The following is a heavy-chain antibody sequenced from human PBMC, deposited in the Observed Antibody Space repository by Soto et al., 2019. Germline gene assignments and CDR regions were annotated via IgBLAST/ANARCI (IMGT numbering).Heavy chain of an antibody. D-gene: IGHD2-15*01. CDR1: GGSISSSSYY. Sequence: QLQLQESGPGLVKPSETLSLTCTVSGGSISSSSYYWGWIRQPPGKGLEWIGSIYYSGSTYYNPSLKSRVAIAVDTSKNQFSLKLSSVTAADTAVYYCARHRGFFVTPPDDYWGQGTLVTVSS. J-gene: IGHJ4*02. CDR2: IYYSGST. V-gene: IGHV4-39*01. CDR3: ARHRGFFVTPPDDY.